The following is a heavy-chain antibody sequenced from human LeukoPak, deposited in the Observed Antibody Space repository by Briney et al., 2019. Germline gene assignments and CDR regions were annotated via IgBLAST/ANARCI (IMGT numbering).Heavy chain of an antibody. Sequence: ASVKVPFKASGYTFRSYYVHWVRQAPGQGLEWMGVINPSGVSTTYAQKFQGRVTMTRDTSTSTHYMDLSSLRSEDTAVYFCVRDLYSSTLSPYYWGQGTLVTVSS. CDR3: VRDLYSSTLSPYY. D-gene: IGHD6-6*01. J-gene: IGHJ4*02. CDR2: INPSGVST. CDR1: GYTFRSYY. V-gene: IGHV1-46*01.